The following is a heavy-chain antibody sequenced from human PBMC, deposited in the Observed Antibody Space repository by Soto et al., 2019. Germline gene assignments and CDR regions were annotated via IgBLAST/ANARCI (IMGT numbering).Heavy chain of an antibody. D-gene: IGHD3-3*02. CDR3: VHGTLGSFGHVYFDY. CDR2: IYWDDDK. Sequence: QITLKESGPPLVKPTQTLTLTCSLSGFSVSSNGARVGWIRQPPGKALEWLALIYWDDDKHYNPSLKTRLTITKVTSKNQVVLTVTDMDPVDTATYYCVHGTLGSFGHVYFDYWGPGTLVTVSS. CDR1: GFSVSSNGAR. J-gene: IGHJ4*02. V-gene: IGHV2-5*02.